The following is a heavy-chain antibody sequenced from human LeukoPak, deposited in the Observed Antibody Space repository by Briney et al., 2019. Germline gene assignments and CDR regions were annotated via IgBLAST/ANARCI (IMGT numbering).Heavy chain of an antibody. D-gene: IGHD1-26*01. J-gene: IGHJ4*02. Sequence: GGSLRLSCAASGFTFSDYYMSWIRQAPGKGLEWVSSISSSSSYIYYADSVKGRFTISRDNAKNSLYLQMNSLRAEDTAVYYCARDRAMEVGAYYFDYWGQGTLVTVSS. V-gene: IGHV3-11*06. CDR2: ISSSSSYI. CDR3: ARDRAMEVGAYYFDY. CDR1: GFTFSDYY.